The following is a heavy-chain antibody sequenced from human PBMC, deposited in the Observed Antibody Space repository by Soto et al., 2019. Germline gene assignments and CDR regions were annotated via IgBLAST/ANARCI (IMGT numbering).Heavy chain of an antibody. J-gene: IGHJ4*02. Sequence: QVQLQESGPGLVKPSETLSLTCTVSGVSITDYYWSWIRQAPGKGLESMGYIYYSGVPFYNPSLNSRATMSVDTSKNKFSLKLSSVTAADTAVYYCARGPGGFGDFSLDYWGQGTLVTVSS. CDR2: IYYSGVP. CDR1: GVSITDYY. D-gene: IGHD3-10*01. V-gene: IGHV4-59*12. CDR3: ARGPGGFGDFSLDY.